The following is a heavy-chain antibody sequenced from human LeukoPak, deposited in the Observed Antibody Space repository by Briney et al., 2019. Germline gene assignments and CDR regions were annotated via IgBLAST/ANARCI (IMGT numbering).Heavy chain of an antibody. CDR1: GGSIRSGSYH. J-gene: IGHJ4*02. CDR3: ARNGYGSGSSW. CDR2: IYTSGST. V-gene: IGHV4-61*02. D-gene: IGHD3-10*01. Sequence: SQTLSLTCTVSGGSIRSGSYHWSWLRQSAGKGLEWIGRIYTSGSTNYNPSLKSRVTISVDTSKNQFSLKLSSVTAADTAVYYCARNGYGSGSSWWGQGTLVTVSS.